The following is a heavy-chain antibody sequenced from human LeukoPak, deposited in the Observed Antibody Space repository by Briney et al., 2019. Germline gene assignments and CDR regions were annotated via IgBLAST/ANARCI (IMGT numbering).Heavy chain of an antibody. D-gene: IGHD5-24*01. V-gene: IGHV1-69*05. Sequence: AASVKVSCKASGGTFSSYAISWVRQAPGQGLEWMGGIIPIFGTANYAQKFQGRVTITTDESTSTAYMELSSLRSKDTAVYYCARGGEWGWLQLPAYWGQGTLVTVSS. J-gene: IGHJ4*02. CDR3: ARGGEWGWLQLPAY. CDR1: GGTFSSYA. CDR2: IIPIFGTA.